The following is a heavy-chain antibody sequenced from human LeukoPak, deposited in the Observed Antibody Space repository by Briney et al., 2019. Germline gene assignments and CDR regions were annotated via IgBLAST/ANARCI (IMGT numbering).Heavy chain of an antibody. CDR3: ARQPTGYYIGVPLYYRYYYYYYGMDV. J-gene: IGHJ6*02. CDR2: IYYSGST. CDR1: GGSISSSSYY. Sequence: SETLSLTCTVSGGSISSSSYYWGWIRQPPGKGLEWIGSIYYSGSTYYNPSLKSRVTIFVDTSKNQFSLKLSSVTAADTAVYYCARQPTGYYIGVPLYYRYYYYYYGMDVWGQGTTVTVSS. V-gene: IGHV4-39*01. D-gene: IGHD3-9*01.